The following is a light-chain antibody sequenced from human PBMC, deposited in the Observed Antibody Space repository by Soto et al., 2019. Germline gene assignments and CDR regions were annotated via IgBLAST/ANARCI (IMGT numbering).Light chain of an antibody. CDR2: GAS. CDR1: QSVSNN. J-gene: IGKJ5*01. V-gene: IGKV3-15*01. Sequence: KALTQSVGTLCLALGDRHTLSCNPSQSVSNNYLAWYQQKPGQAPRLLIYGASTRATGIPARFSGSGSGTEFTLTISSLQSEDFEIYYCQQYNNWPITFGQGTRLEIK. CDR3: QQYNNWPIT.